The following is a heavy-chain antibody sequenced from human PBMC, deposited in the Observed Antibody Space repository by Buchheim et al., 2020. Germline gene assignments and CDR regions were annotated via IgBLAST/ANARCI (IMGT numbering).Heavy chain of an antibody. D-gene: IGHD3-3*01. CDR3: ASATRFLEWLSPSDYYYYVDV. CDR2: IIPIFGTA. CDR1: GGTFSSYA. J-gene: IGHJ6*03. Sequence: QVQLVQSGAEVKKPGSSVKVSCKASGGTFSSYAISWVRQAPGQGLEWMGGIIPIFGTANYAQKFQGRVTITADKPTSTAYMELSSLRSEDTAVYYCASATRFLEWLSPSDYYYYVDVWGKGTT. V-gene: IGHV1-69*06.